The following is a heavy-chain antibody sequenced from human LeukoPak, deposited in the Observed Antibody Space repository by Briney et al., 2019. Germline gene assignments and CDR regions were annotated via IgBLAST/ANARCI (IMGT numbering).Heavy chain of an antibody. V-gene: IGHV3-23*01. D-gene: IGHD2/OR15-2a*01. CDR1: GFIVSNNY. J-gene: IGHJ4*02. CDR2: ISGSGGSA. CDR3: AKVIAYYFDY. Sequence: GGSLRLSCAASGFIVSNNYMSWVRQAPGKGLEWVSTISGSGGSAYYADSVKGRFTISRDNSKNTLYLQMNSLRAEDTAIYYCAKVIAYYFDYWGQGTLVTVSS.